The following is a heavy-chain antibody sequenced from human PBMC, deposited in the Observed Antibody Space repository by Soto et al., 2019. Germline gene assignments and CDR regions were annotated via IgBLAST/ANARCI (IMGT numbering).Heavy chain of an antibody. Sequence: PSEILSLTCTVSGGSISSGGYYWSWIRQHPGKGLEWIGYIYYSGSTYYNPSLKSRVTISVDTSKNQFSLKLSSVTAADTAVYYCARDRRKTGVKGITMVRGTPRTSGMDVWGQGTTVTVSS. D-gene: IGHD3-10*01. CDR3: ARDRRKTGVKGITMVRGTPRTSGMDV. J-gene: IGHJ6*02. CDR2: IYYSGST. CDR1: GGSISSGGYY. V-gene: IGHV4-31*03.